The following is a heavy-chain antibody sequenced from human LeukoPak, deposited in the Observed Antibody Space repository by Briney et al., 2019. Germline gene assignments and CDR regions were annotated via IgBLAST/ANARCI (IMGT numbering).Heavy chain of an antibody. V-gene: IGHV1-18*01. J-gene: IGHJ5*02. CDR2: ISAYNGNT. CDR3: ARDGSIAAATYEFDP. CDR1: GYTFTSYG. Sequence: ASVKVSCKASGYTFTSYGISWVRQAPGQGLEWMGWISAYNGNTNYAQKFQGRVTITADESTSTAYMELSSLGSEDTAVYYCARDGSIAAATYEFDPWGQGTLVTVSS. D-gene: IGHD6-13*01.